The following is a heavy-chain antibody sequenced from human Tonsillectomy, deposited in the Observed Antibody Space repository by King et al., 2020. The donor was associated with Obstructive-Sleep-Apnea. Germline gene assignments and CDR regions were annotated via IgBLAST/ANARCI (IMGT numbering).Heavy chain of an antibody. CDR2: IYYSGST. J-gene: IGHJ5*02. Sequence: QLQESGPGLVKPSQTLSLTCAVSGGSISSGGYSWSWIRQPPGKGLEWIGYIYYSGSTYYNPSLKSRVTISVDTSKNQFSLKLSSVTAADTAVYYCAPRLVDTASGGFDPCGQGTLVTVSS. D-gene: IGHD5-18*01. V-gene: IGHV4-30-4*07. CDR3: APRLVDTASGGFDP. CDR1: GGSISSGGYS.